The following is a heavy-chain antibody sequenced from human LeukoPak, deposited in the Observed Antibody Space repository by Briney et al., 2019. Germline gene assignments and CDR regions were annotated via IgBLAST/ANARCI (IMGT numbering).Heavy chain of an antibody. CDR1: GFSFSSYA. J-gene: IGHJ6*03. CDR2: ITGSGGST. D-gene: IGHD2-8*01. CDR3: AKFIVLMGKENYYMDV. Sequence: PGGSLRLSCAASGFSFSSYAMSWGHDAPGRGLEWGSAITGSGGSTYYADSVKGRFTISRNNSKNTLYLQMNSLRAEDTAVYYCAKFIVLMGKENYYMDVWGKGTTVTVSS. V-gene: IGHV3-23*01.